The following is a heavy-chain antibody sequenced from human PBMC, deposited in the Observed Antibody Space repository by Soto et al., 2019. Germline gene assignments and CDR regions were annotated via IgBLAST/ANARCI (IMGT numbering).Heavy chain of an antibody. CDR1: GFTFSSYW. V-gene: IGHV3-74*01. J-gene: IGHJ4*02. CDR2: INSDGSST. CDR3: ASNNWNDGRNY. D-gene: IGHD1-20*01. Sequence: GGSLRLSCAASGFTFSSYWMHWVRQAPGKGLGWVSRINSDGSSTSYADSVKGRFTISRDNAKNTLYLQMNSLRAEDTAVYYCASNNWNDGRNYWGQGTLVTVSS.